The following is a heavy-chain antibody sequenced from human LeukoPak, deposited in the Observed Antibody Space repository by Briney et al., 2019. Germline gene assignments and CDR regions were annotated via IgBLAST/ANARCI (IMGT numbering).Heavy chain of an antibody. CDR1: GFTFSSYW. D-gene: IGHD1-14*01. J-gene: IGHJ6*02. CDR2: INSDGSST. Sequence: GGSLRLSCAASGFTFSSYWMHWVRQAPGKGLVWVSHINSDGSSTSYADSVKGRFTISRDNAKNTLYLQMNSLRAEDTAVYYCATGQGHGIGVLGQGTTVTVSS. CDR3: ATGQGHGIGV. V-gene: IGHV3-74*01.